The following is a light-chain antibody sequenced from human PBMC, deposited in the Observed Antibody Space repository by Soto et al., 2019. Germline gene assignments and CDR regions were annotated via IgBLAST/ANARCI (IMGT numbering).Light chain of an antibody. Sequence: QSALTQPPSASGSPGQSVTISCTGTSSDVGGYNYVSWYQQHPGKAPKLLIYEVSKRPSGVPDRFSGSKSGNTACLTVSGLQAADEADYYCNSYAGSYNWVFGGGTKLTVL. CDR1: SSDVGGYNY. J-gene: IGLJ3*02. CDR3: NSYAGSYNWV. CDR2: EVS. V-gene: IGLV2-8*01.